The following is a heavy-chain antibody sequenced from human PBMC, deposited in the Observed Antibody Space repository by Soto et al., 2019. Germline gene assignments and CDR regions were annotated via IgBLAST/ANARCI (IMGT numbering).Heavy chain of an antibody. CDR2: IGGYKGNT. D-gene: IGHD5-18*01. J-gene: IGHJ4*02. V-gene: IGHV1-18*01. CDR1: GYTFTNYG. CDR3: APHTLDTGMPSGY. Sequence: QVQLVQSGAEVREPGASVKVSCKASGYTFTNYGVSWVRQAPGQGLEWMGWIGGYKGNTNSAQKLQGRVTLTTDTSTSTADMELRSLRSDDTAVYYCAPHTLDTGMPSGYWGQGTLVTVSS.